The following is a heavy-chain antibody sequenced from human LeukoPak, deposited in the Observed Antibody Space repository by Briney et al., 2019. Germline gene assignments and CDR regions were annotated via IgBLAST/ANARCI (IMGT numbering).Heavy chain of an antibody. D-gene: IGHD6-13*01. V-gene: IGHV3-53*01. CDR3: ASPIAAAGTYYYYGMDV. J-gene: IGHJ6*02. CDR1: GFTVNINY. Sequence: PGGSLRLSCAASGFTVNINYMSWVRQAPGKGLEWVSIIFSGGSTYYADSVKGRFTISRDNSKNTLYLQMNSLRAEDTAVYYCASPIAAAGTYYYYGMDVWGQGTTVTVSS. CDR2: IFSGGST.